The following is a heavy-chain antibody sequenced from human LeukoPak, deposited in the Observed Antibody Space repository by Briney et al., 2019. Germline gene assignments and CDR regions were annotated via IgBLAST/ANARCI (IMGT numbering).Heavy chain of an antibody. CDR1: GYTFTGYY. CDR3: ARGCSGGSCYFLH. J-gene: IGHJ4*02. D-gene: IGHD2-15*01. CDR2: INPNSGGT. V-gene: IGHV1-2*02. Sequence: ASVKDSCKASGYTFTGYYMHWVRPAPGQGLEWIGWINPNSGGTNYAQKFQGRVTMSRDTSISTAYMELSRLRSDDTAVYYCARGCSGGSCYFLHWGQGTLVTVSS.